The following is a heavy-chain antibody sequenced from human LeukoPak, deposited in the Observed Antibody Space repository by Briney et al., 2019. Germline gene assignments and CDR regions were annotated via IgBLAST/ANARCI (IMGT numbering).Heavy chain of an antibody. Sequence: SETLSLTCTVSGGSISNSRYYWGWIRQPPGKGLEWIGSIYYSGSTYYNPSLKSRVTISVDTSKNQFSLKLSSVTAADTAVYYCASGYSYDLFDYWGQGTLVTVSS. CDR2: IYYSGST. V-gene: IGHV4-39*07. CDR1: GGSISNSRYY. J-gene: IGHJ4*02. D-gene: IGHD5-18*01. CDR3: ASGYSYDLFDY.